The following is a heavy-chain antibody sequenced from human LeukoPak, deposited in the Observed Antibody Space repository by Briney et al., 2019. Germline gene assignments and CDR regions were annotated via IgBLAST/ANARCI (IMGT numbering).Heavy chain of an antibody. J-gene: IGHJ5*02. CDR2: IYHSGST. Sequence: PSETLSLTCAVYGGSFSGYYWSWIRQPPGKGLEWIGSIYHSGSTYYNPSLKSRVTISVDTSKNQFSLKLSSVTAADTAVYYCASSTRWGWFDPWGQGTLVTVSS. CDR1: GGSFSGYY. V-gene: IGHV4-34*01. D-gene: IGHD2-2*01. CDR3: ASSTRWGWFDP.